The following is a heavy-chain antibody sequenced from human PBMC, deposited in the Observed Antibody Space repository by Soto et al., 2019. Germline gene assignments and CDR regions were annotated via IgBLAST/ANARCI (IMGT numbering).Heavy chain of an antibody. CDR1: GGSISSSSYY. CDR2: IYYSGST. V-gene: IGHV4-39*01. CDR3: ASSASYCSSTSCYWDY. J-gene: IGHJ4*02. D-gene: IGHD2-2*01. Sequence: GTPSETLSLTCTVSGGSISSSSYYWGWIRQPPGKGLEWIGSIYYSGSTYYNPSLKSRVTISVDTSKNQFSLKLSSVTAADTAVYYCASSASYCSSTSCYWDYWGQGTLVTVSS.